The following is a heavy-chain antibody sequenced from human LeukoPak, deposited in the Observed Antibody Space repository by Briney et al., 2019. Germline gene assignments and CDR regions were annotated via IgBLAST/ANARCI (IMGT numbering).Heavy chain of an antibody. Sequence: GASVKVSCKASGGTFSSYAISWVRQAPGQGLEWMGGIIPIFGTANYAQKFQGRVTITTDESTSTAYMELSSLRSEDTAVYYCARQDPYGSGILPLDYWGQGTLVTVSS. D-gene: IGHD3-10*01. CDR3: ARQDPYGSGILPLDY. CDR2: IIPIFGTA. J-gene: IGHJ4*02. V-gene: IGHV1-69*05. CDR1: GGTFSSYA.